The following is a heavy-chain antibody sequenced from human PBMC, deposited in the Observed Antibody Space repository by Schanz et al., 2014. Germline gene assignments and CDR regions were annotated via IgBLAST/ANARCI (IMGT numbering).Heavy chain of an antibody. J-gene: IGHJ5*01. CDR2: IGTSGGT. Sequence: EVQLLESGGGLVQPGGSLKLSCAASGLIFSNYVMSWVRQAPGKGLEWVSTIGTSGGTNYADSVRGRFTMSRDNSKNTLYLQMNSLRAGDAAVYYCAKTPREYCNYDNCPNWFDSWGQGTLVTASS. D-gene: IGHD2-15*01. V-gene: IGHV3-23*01. CDR3: AKTPREYCNYDNCPNWFDS. CDR1: GLIFSNYV.